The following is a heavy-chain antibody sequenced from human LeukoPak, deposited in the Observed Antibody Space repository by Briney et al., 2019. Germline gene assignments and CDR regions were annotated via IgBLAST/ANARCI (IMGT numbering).Heavy chain of an antibody. CDR1: GGSFSGYY. Sequence: SETLSLTCAVYGGSFSGYYWSWIRQPPGKGLEWIGEINHSGSTNYNPSLKSRVTISVDTSKNQFSLKLSSVTAADTAVYYSARGKVYRELRAQAYYFDYWGQGTLVTVSS. CDR2: INHSGST. CDR3: ARGKVYRELRAQAYYFDY. D-gene: IGHD1-26*01. V-gene: IGHV4-34*01. J-gene: IGHJ4*02.